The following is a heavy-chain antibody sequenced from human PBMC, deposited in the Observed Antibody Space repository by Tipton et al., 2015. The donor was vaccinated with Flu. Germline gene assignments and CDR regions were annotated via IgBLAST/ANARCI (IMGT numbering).Heavy chain of an antibody. CDR1: GGSISSSSYY. J-gene: IGHJ6*02. D-gene: IGHD5-24*01. CDR3: ARDKGYNWNYYYGMDV. CDR2: IYYSGST. V-gene: IGHV4-39*07. Sequence: TLSLTCTVSGGSISSSSYYWGWIRQPPGKGLEWIGSIYYSGSTYYNPSLKSRVTISIDTSKNQFSLKLSSVTAADTAVYYCARDKGYNWNYYYGMDVWGQRTTVTVSS.